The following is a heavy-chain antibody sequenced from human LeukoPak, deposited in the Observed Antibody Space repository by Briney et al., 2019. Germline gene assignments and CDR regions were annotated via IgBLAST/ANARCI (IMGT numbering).Heavy chain of an antibody. D-gene: IGHD3-22*01. CDR2: IIPIFGTA. Sequence: GSSVKVSCKASGGTFSSYAISWVRQAPGQGLEWMGRIIPIFGTANYAQKFQGRVTITTDESTSTAYMELSSLRSEDTAVYYCARGAYDSSGYRFDIWGQGTMVTVSS. V-gene: IGHV1-69*05. CDR3: ARGAYDSSGYRFDI. CDR1: GGTFSSYA. J-gene: IGHJ3*02.